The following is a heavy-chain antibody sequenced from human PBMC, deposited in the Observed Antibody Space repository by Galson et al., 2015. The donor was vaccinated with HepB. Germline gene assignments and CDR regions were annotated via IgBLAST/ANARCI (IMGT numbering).Heavy chain of an antibody. V-gene: IGHV3-30-3*01. J-gene: IGHJ3*01. D-gene: IGHD2-15*01. Sequence: SLRLSCAASGFTFSSYAMHWVRQAPGKGLEWVAVISYDGSNKYYADSVKGRFTISRDNSKNTLYLQMNSLRAEDTAVYYCASEYCSGGSCYSVGGQGTMVTVSS. CDR2: ISYDGSNK. CDR3: ASEYCSGGSCYSV. CDR1: GFTFSSYA.